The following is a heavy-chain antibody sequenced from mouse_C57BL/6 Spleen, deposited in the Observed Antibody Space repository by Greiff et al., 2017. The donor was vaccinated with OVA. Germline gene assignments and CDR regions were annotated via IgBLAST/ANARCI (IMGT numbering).Heavy chain of an antibody. Sequence: EVKLVESEGGLVQPGSSMKLSCTASGFTFSDYYMAWVRQVPEKGLEWVANINYDGSSTYYLDSLKSRFIISRDNAKNILYLQMSSLKSEDTATYYCARDRGTTVVAGAMDYWGQGTSVTVSS. CDR2: INYDGSST. D-gene: IGHD1-1*01. CDR3: ARDRGTTVVAGAMDY. CDR1: GFTFSDYY. J-gene: IGHJ4*01. V-gene: IGHV5-16*01.